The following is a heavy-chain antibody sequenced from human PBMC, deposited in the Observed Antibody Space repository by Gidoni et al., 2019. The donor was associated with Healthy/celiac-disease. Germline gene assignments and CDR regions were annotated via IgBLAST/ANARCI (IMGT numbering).Heavy chain of an antibody. CDR2: IYYSGST. J-gene: IGHJ6*02. CDR3: ARVPAEDYYYGMDV. V-gene: IGHV4-39*01. CDR1: GGSISSSSYY. Sequence: QLQLQESGPGLVKPSETLSLTCTVSGGSISSSSYYWGWIRQPPGKGLEWIGSIYYSGSTYYNPSLKSRVTISVDTSKNQFSLKLSSVTAADTAVYYCARVPAEDYYYGMDVWGQGTTVTVSS.